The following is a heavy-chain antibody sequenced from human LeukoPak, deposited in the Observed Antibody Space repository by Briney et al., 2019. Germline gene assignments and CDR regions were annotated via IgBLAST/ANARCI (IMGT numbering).Heavy chain of an antibody. Sequence: GVSLRLSCAASGFTLSSCSMNWVRQAPGKGLEWVSFISSGSGYIYYADSVKGRFTISRDNAKNSLYLQMNSLRAEDTAVYYCARTGPTTVTTFDAFHIWGQGTMVTVSS. CDR3: ARTGPTTVTTFDAFHI. CDR2: ISSGSGYI. CDR1: GFTLSSCS. V-gene: IGHV3-21*01. J-gene: IGHJ3*02. D-gene: IGHD4-17*01.